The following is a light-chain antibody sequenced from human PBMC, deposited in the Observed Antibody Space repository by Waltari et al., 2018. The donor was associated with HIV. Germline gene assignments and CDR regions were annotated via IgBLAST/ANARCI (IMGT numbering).Light chain of an antibody. CDR1: EDINEF. CDR2: AAS. V-gene: IGKV1-9*01. J-gene: IGKJ2*01. CDR3: QQLNTYPPDT. Sequence: DIQLTQSPSFLSVSLGDRVTITCRASEDINEFLSWYQQKPGVAPKLLIYAASTLEDEVPSRFSGSGSGTDFTLTISSLQPEDFATYFCQQLNTYPPDTFGPGTKLEI.